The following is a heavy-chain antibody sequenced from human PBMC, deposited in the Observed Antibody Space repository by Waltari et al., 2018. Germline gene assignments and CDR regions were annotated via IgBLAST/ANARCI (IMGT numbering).Heavy chain of an antibody. CDR1: GGSISSHY. V-gene: IGHV3-7*01. CDR2: IKQDGSEK. D-gene: IGHD6-13*01. CDR3: ASARIAPLDY. Sequence: VQLQESGPGLVKPSETLSLTCTVSGGSISSHYWSWIRQPPGKGLEWVANIKQDGSEKYYVDSVKVRFTISRDNAKNSLYLQMNSLRAEDTAVYYCASARIAPLDYWGQGTLVTVSS. J-gene: IGHJ4*02.